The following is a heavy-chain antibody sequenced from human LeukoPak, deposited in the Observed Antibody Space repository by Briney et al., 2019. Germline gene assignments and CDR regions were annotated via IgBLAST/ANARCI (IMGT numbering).Heavy chain of an antibody. V-gene: IGHV3-23*01. CDR1: GFTFSSYG. J-gene: IGHJ6*02. CDR3: ARSSSWLSYYYYGMDV. Sequence: GGSLRLSCAASGFTFSSYGMSWVRQAPGKGLEWVSTISDGGGGTYYADSVKGRFTISRHNSKNTLYLQMNSLRAEDTAVYYCARSSSWLSYYYYGMDVWGQGTTVTVSS. CDR2: ISDGGGGT. D-gene: IGHD6-13*01.